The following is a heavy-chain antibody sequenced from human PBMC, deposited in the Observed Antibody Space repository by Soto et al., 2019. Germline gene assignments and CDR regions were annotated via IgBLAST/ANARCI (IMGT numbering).Heavy chain of an antibody. CDR2: FDPEDGET. CDR1: GYTLTELS. Sequence: ASVKVSCKVSGYTLTELSMHWVRQAPGKGLEWMGGFDPEDGETIYAQKFQGRVTMTEDTSTDTAYMELSSLRSEDTAVYYCATDLFSTIFGVVIKFGSFDIWREVKIVT. CDR3: ATDLFSTIFGVVIKFGSFDI. V-gene: IGHV1-24*01. D-gene: IGHD3-3*01. J-gene: IGHJ3*02.